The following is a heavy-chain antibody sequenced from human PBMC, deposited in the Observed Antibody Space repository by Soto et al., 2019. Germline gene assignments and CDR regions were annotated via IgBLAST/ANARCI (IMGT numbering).Heavy chain of an antibody. J-gene: IGHJ2*01. V-gene: IGHV5-51*01. CDR1: GYNFTNYW. CDR3: ARRTVGPPWYFHL. Sequence: GESLKISCKGSGYNFTNYWIGWVRQMPGKGLEWMGIIYPGDSDTRYSPSFQGQVTLSADKSISTAYLQWRSLEASDTAMYYCARRTVGPPWYFHLWGRGTLVTVSS. D-gene: IGHD1-26*01. CDR2: IYPGDSDT.